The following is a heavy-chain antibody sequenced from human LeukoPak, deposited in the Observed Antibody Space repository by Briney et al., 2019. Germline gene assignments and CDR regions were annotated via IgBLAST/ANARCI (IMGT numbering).Heavy chain of an antibody. CDR3: ARDKGYYPNWYFDL. Sequence: GGSLRLSCAASGFSFGSYAMSWVRQAPGKGLEWVSAISGRGGSTYYADSVKGRFTISRDNSKNTLYLQMNSLRAEDTAVYYCARDKGYYPNWYFDLWGRGTLVTVSS. CDR1: GFSFGSYA. J-gene: IGHJ2*01. D-gene: IGHD3-22*01. CDR2: ISGRGGST. V-gene: IGHV3-23*01.